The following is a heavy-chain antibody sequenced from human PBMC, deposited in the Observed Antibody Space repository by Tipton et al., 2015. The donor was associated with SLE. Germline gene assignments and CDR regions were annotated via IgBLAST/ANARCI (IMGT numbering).Heavy chain of an antibody. CDR3: ASGTLSGYFDL. V-gene: IGHV1-69*05. J-gene: IGHJ2*01. CDR2: IFPIFGTA. Sequence: QSGAEVKKPGSSVKVSCKASGGTFSNYAISWVRQAPGQGLEWMGGIFPIFGTANYAQKFQGRVTITTDESTSTAYMELSRLRSEDTAVYYCASGTLSGYFDLWGRGTLVTVSS. CDR1: GGTFSNYA. D-gene: IGHD1-1*01.